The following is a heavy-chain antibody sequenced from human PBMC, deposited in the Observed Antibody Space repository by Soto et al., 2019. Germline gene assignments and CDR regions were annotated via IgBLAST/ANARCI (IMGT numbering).Heavy chain of an antibody. CDR3: ARGMTTVTTFDY. V-gene: IGHV4-39*07. J-gene: IGHJ4*02. Sequence: SETLSLTCTVSGGSIISSTYYWGWIRQPPGEGLEWIGYIYYGGSTYYNPSLKSRVTISVDRSKNQFSLKLSSVTAADTAVYYCARGMTTVTTFDYWGQGTLVTVSS. CDR2: IYYGGST. CDR1: GGSIISSTYY. D-gene: IGHD4-17*01.